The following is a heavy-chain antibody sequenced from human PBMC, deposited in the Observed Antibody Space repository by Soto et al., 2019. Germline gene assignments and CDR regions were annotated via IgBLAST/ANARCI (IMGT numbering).Heavy chain of an antibody. CDR3: ARDNWNYVDY. J-gene: IGHJ4*02. CDR1: GGSVSSGSYY. CDR2: IYYSGST. V-gene: IGHV4-61*01. D-gene: IGHD3-3*01. Sequence: SETLSLTCTVSGGSVSSGSYYWSWIRQPPGKGLEWIGYIYYSGSTDYNPSLKSRVTISVDTSKNQFSLKLSSVTAADTAVYYCARDNWNYVDYWGQGTLVTVSS.